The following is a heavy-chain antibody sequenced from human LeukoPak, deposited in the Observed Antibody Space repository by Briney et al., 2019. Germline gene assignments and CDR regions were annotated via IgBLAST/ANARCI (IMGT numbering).Heavy chain of an antibody. Sequence: ASVKVSCKASGYTFTGYYMHWVRQAPGQGLEGMGWINPNSGGTNYAQKFQDRVTMTRDTSISTAYMELSRLRSDDTAVYYCARDKDYGDYLQASRAFDIWGQGTMVTVSS. D-gene: IGHD4-17*01. CDR3: ARDKDYGDYLQASRAFDI. V-gene: IGHV1-2*02. CDR2: INPNSGGT. CDR1: GYTFTGYY. J-gene: IGHJ3*02.